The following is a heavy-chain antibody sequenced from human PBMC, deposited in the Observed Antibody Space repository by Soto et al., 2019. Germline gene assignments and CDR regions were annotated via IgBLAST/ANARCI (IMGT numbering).Heavy chain of an antibody. CDR3: AKGVEGYVVSSFDS. D-gene: IGHD5-12*01. CDR2: ITSSGSST. V-gene: IGHV3-23*01. Sequence: GGSLRLSCAASGFNFIDYAMTWVRQTPGKGLEWVSAITSSGSSTYFADSLKGRITISRDNSKNTLSLQMDSLRVEDTAIYYCAKGVEGYVVSSFDSWGQGALVTVSS. J-gene: IGHJ4*02. CDR1: GFNFIDYA.